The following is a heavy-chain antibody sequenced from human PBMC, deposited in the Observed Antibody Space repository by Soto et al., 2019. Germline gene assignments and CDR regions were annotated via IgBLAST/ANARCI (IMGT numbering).Heavy chain of an antibody. V-gene: IGHV3-23*01. CDR2: ISGSGGST. J-gene: IGHJ4*02. D-gene: IGHD3-22*01. CDR3: AKYDDSYYYDSSGVSPFDY. Sequence: EVQLLESGGGLVQPGGSLRLSCAASGFTFSSYAMSWVRQAPGKGLEWVSAISGSGGSTYYADSVKGRFTISRDNSKNTVYLQMNSLRAEDTAVYYCAKYDDSYYYDSSGVSPFDYWGQGTLVTVSS. CDR1: GFTFSSYA.